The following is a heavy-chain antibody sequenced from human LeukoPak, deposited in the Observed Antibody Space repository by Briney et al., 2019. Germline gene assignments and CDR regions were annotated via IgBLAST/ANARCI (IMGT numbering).Heavy chain of an antibody. CDR2: INTNTGNP. V-gene: IGHV7-4-1*02. CDR1: GYTFTSYA. D-gene: IGHD3-3*01. CDR3: ARDLPDSYYDFWSGPWAGAFDI. J-gene: IGHJ3*02. Sequence: GASVKVSCKASGYTFTSYAMNWVRQAPGQGLEWMGWINTNTGNPAYAQGFTGRFVFSLDTSVSTAYLQISSLKAEDTAVYYCARDLPDSYYDFWSGPWAGAFDIWGQGTMVTVSS.